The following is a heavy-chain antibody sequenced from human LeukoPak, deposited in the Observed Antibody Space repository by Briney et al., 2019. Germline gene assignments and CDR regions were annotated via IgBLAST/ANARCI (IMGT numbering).Heavy chain of an antibody. V-gene: IGHV3-33*01. CDR2: IWYDGGNK. Sequence: PGRSLRLSCTASGFPFNTYGMYWVRQAPGKGLEWVAVIWYDGGNKCYADSVKGRFNISRDNSKNTLHLQMNSLRAEDTAVYYCARGIPPDYWGQGTLVTVSS. D-gene: IGHD5-18*01. CDR1: GFPFNTYG. CDR3: ARGIPPDY. J-gene: IGHJ4*02.